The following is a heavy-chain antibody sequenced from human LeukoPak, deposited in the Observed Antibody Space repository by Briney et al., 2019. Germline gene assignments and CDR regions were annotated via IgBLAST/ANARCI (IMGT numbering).Heavy chain of an antibody. CDR1: GGSFSGYY. CDR3: AREDDYDSSGYYCEPSEYFQH. D-gene: IGHD3-22*01. CDR2: INHSGST. V-gene: IGHV4-34*01. Sequence: SETLSLTCAVYGGSFSGYYWSWIRQPPGKGLEWIGEINHSGSTNYNPSLKSRVTISVDTSKNQFSLKLSSVTAADTAVYYCAREDDYDSSGYYCEPSEYFQHWGQGTLVTVSS. J-gene: IGHJ1*01.